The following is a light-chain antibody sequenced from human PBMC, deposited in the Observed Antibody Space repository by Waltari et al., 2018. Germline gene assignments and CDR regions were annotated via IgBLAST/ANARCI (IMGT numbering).Light chain of an antibody. Sequence: EIVMTQSPATLSVSPGERVTLSCRASQYVSGKLAWYQQKPGLAPRLLISGASTRATGVPARFSGSGSGTEFTLTISSLQSEDFAVYYCQQYNDWPGLTFGGGTK. CDR2: GAS. CDR3: QQYNDWPGLT. CDR1: QYVSGK. J-gene: IGKJ4*01. V-gene: IGKV3-15*01.